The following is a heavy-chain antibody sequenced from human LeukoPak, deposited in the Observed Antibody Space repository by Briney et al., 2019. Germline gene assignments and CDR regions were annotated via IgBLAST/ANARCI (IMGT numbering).Heavy chain of an antibody. CDR2: IIPIFGTA. CDR1: GGTFSSYA. V-gene: IGHV1-69*13. CDR3: AHSSYYLSGAYYYMDV. D-gene: IGHD1-26*01. Sequence: ASVKVSCKASGGTFSSYAISWVRQAPGQGLEWMGGIIPIFGTANYAQKFQGRVTITADESTSTAYMELSSLRSEDTAIYYCAHSSYYLSGAYYYMDVWGKGTTITVSS. J-gene: IGHJ6*03.